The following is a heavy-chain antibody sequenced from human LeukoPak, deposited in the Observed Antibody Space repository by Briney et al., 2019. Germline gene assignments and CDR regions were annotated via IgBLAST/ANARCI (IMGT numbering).Heavy chain of an antibody. CDR1: TYIFSNYL. J-gene: IGHJ5*02. CDR3: ARDLGLRGVTNWFDT. D-gene: IGHD3-10*01. Sequence: ASVKVSCKASTYIFSNYLMHWVRQAPGQGLEWMGMIDPNGPITDYAQRFQGRITLTRDTSTSTVYMELSGLRSDDTAVYFCARDLGLRGVTNWFDTWGQGTLVTVSS. CDR2: IDPNGPIT. V-gene: IGHV1-46*01.